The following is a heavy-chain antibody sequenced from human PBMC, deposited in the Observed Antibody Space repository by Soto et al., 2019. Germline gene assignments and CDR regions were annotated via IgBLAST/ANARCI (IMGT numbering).Heavy chain of an antibody. Sequence: QVQLQESGPGLVKPSQTLSLTCAVSGGSIRSDGSYWTWIRQLPGGGLEWIGYIYYSGSTSYNPSLESRASISVDSSENQFSLRLTSVPAADTAVYYCARRAGNRRGYPIDSWGQGTLVTVSS. CDR1: GGSIRSDGSY. J-gene: IGHJ4*02. V-gene: IGHV4-31*11. D-gene: IGHD5-18*01. CDR3: ARRAGNRRGYPIDS. CDR2: IYYSGST.